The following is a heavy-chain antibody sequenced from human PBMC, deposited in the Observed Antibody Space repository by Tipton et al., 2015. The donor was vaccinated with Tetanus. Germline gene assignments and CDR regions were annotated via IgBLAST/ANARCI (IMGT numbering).Heavy chain of an antibody. V-gene: IGHV1-3*01. Sequence: QLVQSGAEVKKPGASVRVSCKASGYTFTNNAIHWLRQAPGQRLEWMAWINAGNGDKRYSERFQGRVTIIRDTSASTVYMELSSLRSDDTAVYYCARDNGNGVMIAATLGIDYWGQGTLVTVSS. D-gene: IGHD2-15*01. J-gene: IGHJ4*02. CDR1: GYTFTNNA. CDR2: INAGNGDK. CDR3: ARDNGNGVMIAATLGIDY.